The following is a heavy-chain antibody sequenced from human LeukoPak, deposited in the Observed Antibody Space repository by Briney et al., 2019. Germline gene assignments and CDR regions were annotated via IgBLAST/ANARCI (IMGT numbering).Heavy chain of an antibody. V-gene: IGHV1-8*01. D-gene: IGHD3-22*01. CDR1: GYTFTSYD. J-gene: IGHJ4*02. Sequence: ASVKVSCKASGYTFTSYDINWVRQATGQGLEWMGWMNPNSGNTGYAQKFQGRVTMTRNTSISAAYMELSSLRSEDTAVYYCAREPYDSSGYNYWGQGTLVTVSS. CDR3: AREPYDSSGYNY. CDR2: MNPNSGNT.